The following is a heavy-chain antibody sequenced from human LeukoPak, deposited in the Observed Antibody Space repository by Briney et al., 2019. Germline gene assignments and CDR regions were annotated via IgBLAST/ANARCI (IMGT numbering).Heavy chain of an antibody. J-gene: IGHJ4*02. Sequence: SETLSLTCTVSGGSISSSSYYWGWIRQPPGKGLEWIGSIYYSGSTYYNPSLKSRVTISVDTSKSQFSLKLSSVTAADTAVYYCARHGAGLYYFDYWGQGTLVTVSS. V-gene: IGHV4-39*01. CDR2: IYYSGST. D-gene: IGHD1-26*01. CDR1: GGSISSSSYY. CDR3: ARHGAGLYYFDY.